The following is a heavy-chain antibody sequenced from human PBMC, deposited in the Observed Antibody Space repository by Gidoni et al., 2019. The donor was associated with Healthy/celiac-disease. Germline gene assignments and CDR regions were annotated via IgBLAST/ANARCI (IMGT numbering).Heavy chain of an antibody. CDR3: TRPIDTMRMVHWYFDL. CDR1: GFTVSGPA. D-gene: IGHD3-22*01. V-gene: IGHV3-73*01. J-gene: IGHJ2*01. Sequence: EVQLVESGGGWVQPGGYLKLACAATGFTVSGPAMHWVRQASGKGLEWVCRIRSKANSYATAYAASVKGRFTISRDDSKNTAYLQMNSLKTEDTAVYYCTRPIDTMRMVHWYFDLWGRGTLVTVSS. CDR2: IRSKANSYAT.